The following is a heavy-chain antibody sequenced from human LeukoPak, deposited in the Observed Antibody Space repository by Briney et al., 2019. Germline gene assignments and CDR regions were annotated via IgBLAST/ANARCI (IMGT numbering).Heavy chain of an antibody. D-gene: IGHD1-26*01. V-gene: IGHV1-46*01. CDR3: AREWELWYYFDY. Sequence: ASVKVSRKASGYTFTSYYMHWVRQAPGQGLEWMGIINPSGGSTSYAQKFQGRVTMTRDTSTSTVYMELSSLRSEDTAVYYCAREWELWYYFDYWGQGTLVTVSS. CDR1: GYTFTSYY. CDR2: INPSGGST. J-gene: IGHJ4*02.